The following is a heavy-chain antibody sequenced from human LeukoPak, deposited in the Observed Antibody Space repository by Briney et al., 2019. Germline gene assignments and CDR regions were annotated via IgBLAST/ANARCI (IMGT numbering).Heavy chain of an antibody. V-gene: IGHV4-59*08. Sequence: PSETLSLTCTGSGCSISSYYWSWIRQPPGKGLEWIGYIYYSGSTNYNPSLKSRVTISVDSIRKQFSLKLSSVTAAEAAVYYWASHPLRGGYYYGMDVWGQGTTVTVSS. CDR2: IYYSGST. CDR1: GCSISSYY. J-gene: IGHJ6*02. D-gene: IGHD3-10*01. CDR3: ASHPLRGGYYYGMDV.